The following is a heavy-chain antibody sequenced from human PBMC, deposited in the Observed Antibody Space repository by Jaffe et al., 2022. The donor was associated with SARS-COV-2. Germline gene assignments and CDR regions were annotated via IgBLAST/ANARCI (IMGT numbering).Heavy chain of an antibody. V-gene: IGHV3-48*01. D-gene: IGHD6-19*01. CDR3: AVSSGWLFDY. J-gene: IGHJ4*02. Sequence: EVQLVESGGGLVQPGGSLRLSCAASGFTFSSYSMNWVRQAPGKGLEWVSYISSSSSTIYYADSVKGRFTISRDNAKNSLYLQMNSLRAEDTAVYYCAVSSGWLFDYWGQGTLVTVSS. CDR1: GFTFSSYS. CDR2: ISSSSSTI.